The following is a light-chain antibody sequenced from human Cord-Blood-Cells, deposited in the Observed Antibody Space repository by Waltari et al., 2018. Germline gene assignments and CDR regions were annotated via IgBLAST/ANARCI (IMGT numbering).Light chain of an antibody. CDR2: KVS. J-gene: IGKJ1*01. CDR1: KSLVHSYGNTY. V-gene: IGKV2-30*02. Sequence: DVVMTQSPLSLPVTLGQPASISCRSSKSLVHSYGNTYLNWFQQRPGQSPRHLIYKVSNRDSGVPDRFSGSGSGTDFTLKISRVEAEDVGVYYCMQGTHWPWTFGQGTKVEIK. CDR3: MQGTHWPWT.